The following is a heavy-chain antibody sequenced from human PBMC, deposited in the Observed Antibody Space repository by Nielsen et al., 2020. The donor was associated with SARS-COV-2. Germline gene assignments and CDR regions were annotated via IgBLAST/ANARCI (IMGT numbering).Heavy chain of an antibody. V-gene: IGHV1-69*04. CDR2: IIPILGIA. Sequence: SVKVSCKASGGTFSSYAISWVRQAPGQGLEWMGRIIPILGIANYAQKFQGRVTITADKSTSTAYMELSSLRSEDTAVYYCARCGGNICYGNDYWGQGTPVTVSS. J-gene: IGHJ4*02. D-gene: IGHD2-2*01. CDR1: GGTFSSYA. CDR3: ARCGGNICYGNDY.